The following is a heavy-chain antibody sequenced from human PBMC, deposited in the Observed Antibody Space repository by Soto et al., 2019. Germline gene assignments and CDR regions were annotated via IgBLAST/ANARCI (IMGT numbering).Heavy chain of an antibody. CDR1: GGTFSSYA. CDR3: ANSLRGTDYYYYYGMDV. J-gene: IGHJ6*02. D-gene: IGHD2-15*01. CDR2: IIPIFGTA. V-gene: IGHV1-69*06. Sequence: QVQLVQSGAEVKKPGSSVKVSCKASGGTFSSYAISWVRQAPGQGLEWMGVIIPIFGTANYAQKFQGRVTITADKSTSTAYMELSSLRSEHTAVYYCANSLRGTDYYYYYGMDVWGQGTTVTVSS.